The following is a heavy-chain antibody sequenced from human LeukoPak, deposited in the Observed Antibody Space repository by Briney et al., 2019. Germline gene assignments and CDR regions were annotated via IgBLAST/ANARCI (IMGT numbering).Heavy chain of an antibody. J-gene: IGHJ5*02. CDR3: ARHALPNYRNYWFDP. CDR1: GGSISSSFNY. D-gene: IGHD4-11*01. V-gene: IGHV4-39*01. Sequence: SSETLSLTCTVSGGSISSSFNYWGWIRQPPGKGLEWIGSMYFSGSTYYNPSLKSRVTISVDTSKRQFSLKLSSVTAADTAVYYCARHALPNYRNYWFDPWGQGTLATVSS. CDR2: MYFSGST.